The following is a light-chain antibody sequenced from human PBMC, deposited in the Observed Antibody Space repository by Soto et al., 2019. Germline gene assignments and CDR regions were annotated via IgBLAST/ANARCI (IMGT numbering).Light chain of an antibody. CDR3: YSYAGSSIYV. CDR1: TSDVGSYSL. Sequence: QAVLTQPASVSGSPGQSITMSCTGTTSDVGSYSLLSWYQQHPGKAPKLMIYEDSKRPSGVSTRFSGSKSGTTASLTISGLQAEDEADYYCYSYAGSSIYVFGTGTKVTVL. CDR2: EDS. J-gene: IGLJ1*01. V-gene: IGLV2-23*01.